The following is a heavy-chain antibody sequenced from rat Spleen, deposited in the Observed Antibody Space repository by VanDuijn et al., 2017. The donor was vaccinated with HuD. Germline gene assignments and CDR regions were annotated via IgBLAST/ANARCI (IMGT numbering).Heavy chain of an antibody. CDR1: GFSLTSYN. V-gene: IGHV2-41*01. CDR3: TIPYYDGSYYPA. Sequence: QVQLKESGPGLVQPSQTLSLTCTVAGFSLTSYNVHWVRQPPGKGLEWMGVIWNTGGTQYNSALKSRLSISRDTSKSQVFLKMNSLQTEDTAIYFCTIPYYDGSYYPAWGQGVMVTVSS. CDR2: IWNTGGT. D-gene: IGHD1-12*02. J-gene: IGHJ2*01.